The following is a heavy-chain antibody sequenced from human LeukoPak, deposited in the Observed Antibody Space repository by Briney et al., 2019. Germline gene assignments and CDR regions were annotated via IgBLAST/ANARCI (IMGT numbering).Heavy chain of an antibody. CDR1: TFTFSDYG. CDR2: ITSGGSFI. V-gene: IGHV3-NL1*01. Sequence: GGSLRLSCIGSTFTFSDYGMHWVRQAPGKGLEWVSTITSGGSFIYYAASVKGRFTISRDNSKNTLYLQMNSLRAEDTAVYYCANRAVSGAGALDYWGQGTLVTVSS. CDR3: ANRAVSGAGALDY. D-gene: IGHD6-19*01. J-gene: IGHJ4*02.